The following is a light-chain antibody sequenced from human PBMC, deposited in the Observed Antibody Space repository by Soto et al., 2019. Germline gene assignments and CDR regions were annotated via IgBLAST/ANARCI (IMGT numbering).Light chain of an antibody. CDR2: GSS. V-gene: IGKV3-15*01. CDR1: QLFSSN. J-gene: IGKJ5*01. CDR3: QQYNDWTRT. Sequence: EIVLTQSPATLSVSPGESVTLSCRASQLFSSNLAWYQRRPGQAPRLLIYGSSTRATGVPARFSGSASGTEFTLTISSLQSEDFGVYYCQQYNDWTRTFGQGTRLEIK.